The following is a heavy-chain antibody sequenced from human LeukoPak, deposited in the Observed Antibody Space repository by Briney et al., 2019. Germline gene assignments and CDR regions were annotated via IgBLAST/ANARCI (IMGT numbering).Heavy chain of an antibody. D-gene: IGHD6-19*01. CDR1: GYTLTSYD. V-gene: IGHV1-8*03. Sequence: GASVKVSCKASGYTLTSYDINWVRQATGQGLEWMGWTNPNSGYTGYAQKFQGRVTITRNTAISTAYMELSSLRSEDTAVYYCARVAGSIDYWGQGTLVTVSS. J-gene: IGHJ4*02. CDR3: ARVAGSIDY. CDR2: TNPNSGYT.